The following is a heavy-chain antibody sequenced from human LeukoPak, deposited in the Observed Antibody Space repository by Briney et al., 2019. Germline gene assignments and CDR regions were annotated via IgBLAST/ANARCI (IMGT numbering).Heavy chain of an antibody. CDR3: ARGPNSFAY. CDR1: GGSFSGYY. J-gene: IGHJ4*02. CDR2: INHSGST. Sequence: SETLSLTCAVYGGSFSGYYWSWIRQPPGKGLEWIGEINHSGSTNYHPSLKSRVTISVDTSKNQFPLKRSSVPAADTAVYYCARGPNSFAYGGQGTLATVPP. V-gene: IGHV4-34*01. D-gene: IGHD2/OR15-2a*01.